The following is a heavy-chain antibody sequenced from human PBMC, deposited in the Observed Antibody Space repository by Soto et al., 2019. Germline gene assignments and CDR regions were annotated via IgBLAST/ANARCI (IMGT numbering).Heavy chain of an antibody. Sequence: SETLSLTCAVSGGPFTSNNWWTWVRQPPGQGLEWIGEIYRTGSTNYNPSLKSRVTISLDKSENQFSLKVTSLTAADTAVYYCASRDPGTSVDYWGQGTLVTVSS. CDR2: IYRTGST. V-gene: IGHV4-4*02. J-gene: IGHJ4*02. CDR3: ASRDPGTSVDY. D-gene: IGHD1-7*01. CDR1: GGPFTSNNW.